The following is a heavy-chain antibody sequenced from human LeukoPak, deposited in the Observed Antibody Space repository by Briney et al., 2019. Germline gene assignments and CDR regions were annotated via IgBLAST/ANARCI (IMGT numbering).Heavy chain of an antibody. CDR1: GGSVSSGGYY. CDR3: ARYSSSSAGIDY. J-gene: IGHJ4*02. CDR2: IYYSGST. D-gene: IGHD6-6*01. V-gene: IGHV4-61*03. Sequence: SETLSLTCTVSGGSVSSGGYYWSWIRQPPGKGLEWIGYIYYSGSTTYNPSLKSRVSVSVDTSKNNFSLKLSSVTAADTAVYYCARYSSSSAGIDYWGQGTLVTVSS.